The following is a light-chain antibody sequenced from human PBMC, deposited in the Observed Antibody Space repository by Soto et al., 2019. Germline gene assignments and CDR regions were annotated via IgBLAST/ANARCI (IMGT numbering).Light chain of an antibody. V-gene: IGKV1-6*02. CDR1: QGIRKD. J-gene: IGKJ1*01. Sequence: AIQMTQLPSSLSASVGDRVTMTCRASQGIRKDLAWYQQKPGKAPKLLIYATSSLPSGVPSRFSGSGSGRDFTLTISSLQHEDFATYYCLQDYNYPRTFGQGTKV. CDR3: LQDYNYPRT. CDR2: ATS.